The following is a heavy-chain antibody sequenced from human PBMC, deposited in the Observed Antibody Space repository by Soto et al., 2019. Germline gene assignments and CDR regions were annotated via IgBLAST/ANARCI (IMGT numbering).Heavy chain of an antibody. V-gene: IGHV3-21*01. CDR3: AREGALKPFSS. CDR1: GFTFSNYN. CDR2: ISGSSIYI. Sequence: GGSLRLSCAASGFTFSNYNMNWVRQAPGKGLEWVSHISGSSIYIHYADSVRGRFTISRDNAKNSVYLQMDSLRVEDTAVYYCAREGALKPFSSWGQGALVTVPQ. J-gene: IGHJ5*02.